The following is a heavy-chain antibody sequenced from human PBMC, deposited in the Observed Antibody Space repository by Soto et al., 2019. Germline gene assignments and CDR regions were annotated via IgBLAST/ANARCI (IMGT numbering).Heavy chain of an antibody. Sequence: EVQLVESEGGLVEPGGSLRISCAASGFTFSNAWMSWVRQAPGRGLEWIGRIKTKTEGGTTDYAAPVKGRFIISRDDSKNTLYLQMNSLKTEDTAVYYCTPDRNTVTTGFDYWGQGTLVTVSS. J-gene: IGHJ4*02. CDR3: TPDRNTVTTGFDY. V-gene: IGHV3-15*01. CDR2: IKTKTEGGTT. D-gene: IGHD4-17*01. CDR1: GFTFSNAW.